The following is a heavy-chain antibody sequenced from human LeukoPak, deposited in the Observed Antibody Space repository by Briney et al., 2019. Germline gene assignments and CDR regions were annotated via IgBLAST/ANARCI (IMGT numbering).Heavy chain of an antibody. CDR2: LYYSGST. CDR1: GFTFSSYW. Sequence: GSLRLSCAASGFTFSSYWMSWVRQAPGKGLEWIGYLYYSGSTNYNPSLGGRVTLSVDTPKKQLSLKMRSVTAADTAVYYCARALYSSSSVDPYYNYYYMDVWGKGTTVTVSS. J-gene: IGHJ6*03. CDR3: ARALYSSSSVDPYYNYYYMDV. D-gene: IGHD6-6*01. V-gene: IGHV4-59*01.